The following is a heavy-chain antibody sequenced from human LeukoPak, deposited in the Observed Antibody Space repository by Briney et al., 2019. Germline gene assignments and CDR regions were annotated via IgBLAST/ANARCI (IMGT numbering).Heavy chain of an antibody. Sequence: SETLSLTCTVSGGSISSYYWSWIRRPPGKGLEWIGYIYYSGGTNYNPSLKSRATISVDTSKNQFSLKLSSVTAADTAVYYCAIPTVVTPFAFDIWGQGTMVTVSS. V-gene: IGHV4-59*01. CDR3: AIPTVVTPFAFDI. CDR2: IYYSGGT. J-gene: IGHJ3*02. D-gene: IGHD4-23*01. CDR1: GGSISSYY.